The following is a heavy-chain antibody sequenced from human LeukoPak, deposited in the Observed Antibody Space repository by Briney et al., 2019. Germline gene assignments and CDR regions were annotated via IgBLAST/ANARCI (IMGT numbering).Heavy chain of an antibody. D-gene: IGHD6-13*01. CDR2: ISGSGGST. J-gene: IGHJ6*02. CDR1: GFTFSSYS. V-gene: IGHV3-23*01. Sequence: GGSLRLSCAASGFTFSSYSMSWVRQAPGKGLEWVSAISGSGGSTYYADSVKGRFTISRDNSKNTLYLQMNSLRAEDTAVYYCAKDRSEGQLFLSYYGMDVWGQGTTVTVSS. CDR3: AKDRSEGQLFLSYYGMDV.